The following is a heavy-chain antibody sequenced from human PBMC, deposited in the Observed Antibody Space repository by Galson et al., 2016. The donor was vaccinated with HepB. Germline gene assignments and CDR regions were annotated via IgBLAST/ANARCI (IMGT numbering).Heavy chain of an antibody. V-gene: IGHV1-58*02. D-gene: IGHD1-26*01. J-gene: IGHJ4*02. CDR3: AMDILGGLDY. Sequence: SVKVSCKASGFNFGSKAIHWVRQARGQHLEWIGWIVFGSGNTNFAHDLQERVTFARDISTNTVHLDLGGLTSDDTAVYYCAMDILGGLDYWGQGTQGTVPS. CDR2: IVFGSGNT. CDR1: GFNFGSKA.